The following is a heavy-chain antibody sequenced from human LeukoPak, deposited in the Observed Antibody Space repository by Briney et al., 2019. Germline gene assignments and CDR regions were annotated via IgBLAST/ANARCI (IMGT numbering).Heavy chain of an antibody. CDR2: IYYSGST. CDR1: GGSISSYY. Sequence: PSETLSLTCTVSGGSISSYYWSWIRQPPGKGLEWIGYIYYSGSTNYNPSLKSRVTISVDTSKNQFSLKLSSVTAADTAVYYCAGTPYSSSWYPDYWGQGTLVTVSS. J-gene: IGHJ4*02. D-gene: IGHD6-13*01. V-gene: IGHV4-59*01. CDR3: AGTPYSSSWYPDY.